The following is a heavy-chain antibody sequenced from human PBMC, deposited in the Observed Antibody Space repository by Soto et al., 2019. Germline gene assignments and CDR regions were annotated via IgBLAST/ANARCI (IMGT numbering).Heavy chain of an antibody. CDR2: IYYSGST. CDR3: ARTGLELVRKMVYATDSHWFDP. V-gene: IGHV4-39*01. Sequence: SETLSLTCTVSGGSISSSSYYWGWIRQPPGKGLEWIGSIYYSGSTYYNPSLKSRVTISVDTSKNQFSLKLSSVTAADTAVYYCARTGLELVRKMVYATDSHWFDPWGQGTLVTVSS. D-gene: IGHD2-8*01. CDR1: GGSISSSSYY. J-gene: IGHJ5*02.